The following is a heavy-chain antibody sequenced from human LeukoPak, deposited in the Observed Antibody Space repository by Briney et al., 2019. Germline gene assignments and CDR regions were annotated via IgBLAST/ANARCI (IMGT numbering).Heavy chain of an antibody. J-gene: IGHJ4*02. CDR1: GGTFSSYA. D-gene: IGHD3-10*01. CDR2: IIPILGIA. Sequence: SVKVSCKASGGTFSSYAISWVRQAPGQGLEWMGRIIPILGIANYAQKFQGRVTITADKSTSTAYMELSSLTSDDTAVYFCASHVGAAPLLEHWGQGTLVTVSS. V-gene: IGHV1-69*04. CDR3: ASHVGAAPLLEH.